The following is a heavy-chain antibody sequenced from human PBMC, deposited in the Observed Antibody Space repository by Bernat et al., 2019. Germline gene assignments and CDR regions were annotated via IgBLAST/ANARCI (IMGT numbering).Heavy chain of an antibody. CDR2: ISYDGSNK. CDR1: GFTFSSYA. V-gene: IGHV3-30*04. D-gene: IGHD2-2*02. J-gene: IGHJ4*02. CDR3: AREKQVLYIHIGY. Sequence: SCAASGFTFSSYAMHWFRQAPGKGLEWVAVISYDGSNKYYADSVKGRFTISRDNSKNTLYLQMNSLRAEDTAVYYCAREKQVLYIHIGYWGQGSLV.